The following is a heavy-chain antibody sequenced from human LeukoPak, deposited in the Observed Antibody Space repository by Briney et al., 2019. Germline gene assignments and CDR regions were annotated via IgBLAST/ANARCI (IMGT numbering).Heavy chain of an antibody. J-gene: IGHJ4*02. D-gene: IGHD6-6*01. CDR3: AKDGGWMGAARPEPLDY. V-gene: IGHV3-7*01. CDR1: GFTFTSYW. Sequence: GGSLRLSCAVSGFTFTSYWMSWVRQAPGKGLEWVANIGEDGGEKSYLDSVKGRFTISRDNSKNTLYLQMNSLRAEDTAVYYCAKDGGWMGAARPEPLDYWGQGTLVTVSS. CDR2: IGEDGGEK.